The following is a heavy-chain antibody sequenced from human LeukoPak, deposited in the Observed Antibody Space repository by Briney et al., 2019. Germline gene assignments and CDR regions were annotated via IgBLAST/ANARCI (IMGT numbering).Heavy chain of an antibody. CDR1: GGSFSGYY. D-gene: IGHD3-22*01. CDR3: ARGGTRGDYYGSSGYTVIGVFDY. J-gene: IGHJ4*02. CDR2: INHSGST. Sequence: SETLSLTCAVYGGSFSGYYWSWIRQPPGKGLEWIGEINHSGSTNYNPSLKSRVTISVDTSKNQFSLKLSSVTAADTAVYYCARGGTRGDYYGSSGYTVIGVFDYWGQGTLVTVSS. V-gene: IGHV4-34*01.